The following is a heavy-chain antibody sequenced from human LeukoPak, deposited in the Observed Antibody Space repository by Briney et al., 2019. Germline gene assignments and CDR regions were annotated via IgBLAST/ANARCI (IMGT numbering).Heavy chain of an antibody. CDR2: INPNSGGT. V-gene: IGHV1-2*02. CDR3: AREMDMDCSSTSCYNYVDY. D-gene: IGHD2-2*02. J-gene: IGHJ4*02. Sequence: GASVKVSCKASGYTFTGYYMHWVLQAPGQGLEWMGWINPNSGGTNYAQKVQGRVTMTRDTSISTAYMELSRLRSDDTAVYYCAREMDMDCSSTSCYNYVDYWGQGTLVTVSS. CDR1: GYTFTGYY.